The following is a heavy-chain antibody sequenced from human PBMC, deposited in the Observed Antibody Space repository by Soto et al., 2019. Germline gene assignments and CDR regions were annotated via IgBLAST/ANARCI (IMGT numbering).Heavy chain of an antibody. Sequence: EVQLLESGGGLVQPGGSLRLSCAASGFTFSSYAMTWVRQAPGKGLEWVSSISVSGDNTYYADSVKGRFTISRDNSKNTFDRQVSSLRVDDTAEYYCAKSVTPSYFDYWGQGTLVTVSS. D-gene: IGHD4-4*01. CDR3: AKSVTPSYFDY. J-gene: IGHJ4*02. V-gene: IGHV3-23*01. CDR2: ISVSGDNT. CDR1: GFTFSSYA.